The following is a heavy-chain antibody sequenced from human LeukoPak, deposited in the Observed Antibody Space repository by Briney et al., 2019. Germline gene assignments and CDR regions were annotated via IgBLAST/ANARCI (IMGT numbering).Heavy chain of an antibody. J-gene: IGHJ4*02. CDR2: ISWNSGSI. V-gene: IGHV3-9*01. D-gene: IGHD3-3*01. CDR1: GFTFDDYA. Sequence: PGGSLRLSCAASGFTFDDYAMHWVRQAAGKGLEWVSGISWNSGSIGYADSVKGRFTISRDNAKNSLYLQMNSLRAEDTAVYYCAKDSRVGYYDFWSGYYATHYYFDYWGQGTLVTVSS. CDR3: AKDSRVGYYDFWSGYYATHYYFDY.